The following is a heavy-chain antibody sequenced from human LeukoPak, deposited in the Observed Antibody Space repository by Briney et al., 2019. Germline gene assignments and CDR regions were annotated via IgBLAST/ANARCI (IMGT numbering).Heavy chain of an antibody. V-gene: IGHV4-4*07. J-gene: IGHJ6*02. CDR1: SGSISNYY. CDR2: IYTSGST. Sequence: SETLSLTRSVSSGSISNYYWSWIRQPAGKGLEWIGRIYTSGSTNYNPSLKSRVTISVDTSKNQFSLKLSSVTAADTAVYYCAREAMEREVLANYYYYGMDVWGQGTTVTVSS. CDR3: AREAMEREVLANYYYYGMDV. D-gene: IGHD1-1*01.